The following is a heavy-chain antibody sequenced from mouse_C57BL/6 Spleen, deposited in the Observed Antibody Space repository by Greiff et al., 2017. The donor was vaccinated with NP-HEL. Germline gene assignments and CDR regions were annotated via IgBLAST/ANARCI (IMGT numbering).Heavy chain of an antibody. J-gene: IGHJ4*01. CDR3: ARQDYGSSSYAMDY. Sequence: VQLQQSGAELARPGASVKMSCKASGYTFNSYTMHWVKQRPGQGLEWIGYINPSSGYTKYNQKFKDKATLTADKSSSTAYMQLSSLTSKDSAVYYCARQDYGSSSYAMDYWGQGTSVTVSS. CDR2: INPSSGYT. V-gene: IGHV1-4*01. D-gene: IGHD1-1*01. CDR1: GYTFNSYT.